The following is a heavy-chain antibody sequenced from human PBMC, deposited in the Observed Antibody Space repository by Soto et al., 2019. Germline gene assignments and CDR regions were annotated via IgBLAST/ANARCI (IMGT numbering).Heavy chain of an antibody. CDR1: GYTFTGYY. V-gene: IGHV1-2*04. J-gene: IGHJ6*02. CDR3: ARSSTSSRIGGYYYYGMDV. CDR2: IKPNSGGT. Sequence: ASVKVSCKASGYTFTGYYMHWVRQAPGQGLEWMGWIKPNSGGTNYAQKFQGWVTMTRDTSISTAYMELSRLRSDDSAVYFCARSSTSSRIGGYYYYGMDVWGQGTTVTAP. D-gene: IGHD2-2*01.